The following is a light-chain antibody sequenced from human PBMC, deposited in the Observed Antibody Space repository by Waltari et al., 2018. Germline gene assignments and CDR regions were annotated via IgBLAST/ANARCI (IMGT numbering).Light chain of an antibody. Sequence: QSVLTQPPSTSGTPGQRVTISCSGSNSNIKINYVSWYHQPPGTAPKLRRYMNCRRPSGVSGRFAGSKSGTSASLAISGLRSEDEGDYYCAAWDDSLSGPIFGGGTRLTVL. J-gene: IGLJ2*01. V-gene: IGLV1-47*01. CDR3: AAWDDSLSGPI. CDR2: MNC. CDR1: NSNIKINY.